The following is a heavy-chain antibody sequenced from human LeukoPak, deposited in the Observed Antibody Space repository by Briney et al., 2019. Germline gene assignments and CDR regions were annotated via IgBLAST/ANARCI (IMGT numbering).Heavy chain of an antibody. Sequence: GGSLRLSCAASGFTFTSYSMNWVRQAPGKGLEWVAVISYDGSNKYYADSVKGRFTISRDNSKNTLYLQMNSLRAEDTAVYYCAKVRSKFDLNRNYYGMDVWGQGTTVTVSS. D-gene: IGHD3-9*01. CDR2: ISYDGSNK. CDR1: GFTFTSYS. J-gene: IGHJ6*02. CDR3: AKVRSKFDLNRNYYGMDV. V-gene: IGHV3-30*18.